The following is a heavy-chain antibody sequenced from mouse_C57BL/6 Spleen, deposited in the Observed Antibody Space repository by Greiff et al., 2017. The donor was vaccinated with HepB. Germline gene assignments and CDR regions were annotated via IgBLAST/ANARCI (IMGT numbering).Heavy chain of an antibody. D-gene: IGHD2-4*01. Sequence: EVQLQQSGAELVRPGASVKLSCTASGFNIKDYYMHWVKQRPEQGLEWIGRIDPEDGDTEYAPKFQGKATMTEDTSSNTAYLQLSSLTSEATAVYYCTSGNDYGRYAMDYWGQGTSVTVSS. CDR2: IDPEDGDT. J-gene: IGHJ4*01. CDR1: GFNIKDYY. V-gene: IGHV14-1*01. CDR3: TSGNDYGRYAMDY.